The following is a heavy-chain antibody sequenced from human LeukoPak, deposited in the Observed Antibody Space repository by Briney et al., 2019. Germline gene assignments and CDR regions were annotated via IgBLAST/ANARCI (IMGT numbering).Heavy chain of an antibody. CDR1: GFTVSSNY. D-gene: IGHD4-17*01. Sequence: GGSLRLSCAASGFTVSSNYMSWVRQAPGKGLEWVSVIYSGGSTYYANSVKGRFTISRDNSKNTLYLQMNSLRAEDTAVYYCASSHDYGDFPYEYFQHWGQGTLVTVSS. V-gene: IGHV3-53*01. CDR2: IYSGGST. CDR3: ASSHDYGDFPYEYFQH. J-gene: IGHJ1*01.